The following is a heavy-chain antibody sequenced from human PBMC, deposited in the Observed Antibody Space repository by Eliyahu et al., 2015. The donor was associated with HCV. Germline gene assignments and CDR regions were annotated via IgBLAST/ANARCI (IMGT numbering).Heavy chain of an antibody. D-gene: IGHD6-19*01. Sequence: QLQLQESGPGLVKPSETLSLTCTVPGGXISSGSYYWGWIRQPPGKGLEWIGSTYYSGSTYYNPSLKSRVTISVDTSKNQFSLKLSSVTAADTAVYYCARAVAGPLGAFDIWGQGTMVTVSS. J-gene: IGHJ3*02. V-gene: IGHV4-39*01. CDR1: GGXISSGSYY. CDR3: ARAVAGPLGAFDI. CDR2: TYYSGST.